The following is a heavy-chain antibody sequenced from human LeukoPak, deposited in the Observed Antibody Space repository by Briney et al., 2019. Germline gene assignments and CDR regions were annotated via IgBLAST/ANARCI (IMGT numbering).Heavy chain of an antibody. J-gene: IGHJ6*03. CDR1: GGSVTNYY. CDR2: VYYSGST. V-gene: IGHV4-59*02. CDR3: AITGTVSGYFSSYYYYYMDV. D-gene: IGHD3-3*01. Sequence: PSETLSLTCAVSGGSVTNYYWSWIRQSPGKGLEWIGYVYYSGSTNYNPSLKSRVTISVDTSKNQFSLKLSSVTAADTAVYYCAITGTVSGYFSSYYYYYMDVWGKGTTVTVSS.